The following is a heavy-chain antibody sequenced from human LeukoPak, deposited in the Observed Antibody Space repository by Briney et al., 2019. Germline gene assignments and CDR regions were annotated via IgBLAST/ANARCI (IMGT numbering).Heavy chain of an antibody. D-gene: IGHD3-22*01. Sequence: GGSLRLSCAASGFTFSSYGMHWVRQAPGKGLEWVAVIWYDGSNKYYADSAKGRFTISRDNSKNTLYLQMNSLRAEDTAVYYCARDRSSGYSYYFDYWGQGTLVTVSS. CDR3: ARDRSSGYSYYFDY. CDR2: IWYDGSNK. J-gene: IGHJ4*02. CDR1: GFTFSSYG. V-gene: IGHV3-33*01.